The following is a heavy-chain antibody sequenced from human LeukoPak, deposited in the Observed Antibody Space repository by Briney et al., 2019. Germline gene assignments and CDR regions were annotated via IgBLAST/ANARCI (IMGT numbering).Heavy chain of an antibody. CDR1: VFTFRDYY. D-gene: IGHD3-10*01. Sequence: PGGSVRLSCASSVFTFRDYYMRWLRQAPGTGVEGVSYISSSGSTIFYADSVKDRFTIPRDNAKNSLYLQMNSLRAEDTAVYYCARVGAGSARYFDYWGQGTLVTVSS. V-gene: IGHV3-11*04. CDR2: ISSSGSTI. CDR3: ARVGAGSARYFDY. J-gene: IGHJ4*02.